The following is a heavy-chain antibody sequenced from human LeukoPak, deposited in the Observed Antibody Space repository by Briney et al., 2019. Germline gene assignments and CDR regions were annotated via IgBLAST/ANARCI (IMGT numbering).Heavy chain of an antibody. V-gene: IGHV1-69*13. CDR1: GDTFSSYI. CDR2: IIPIFGTA. Sequence: SVKVSCKASGDTFSSYIISWVRQAPGQGLEWMGGIIPIFGTANYAQKLQGRVTITADESTSTAYMELNSLRSEDTAMYYCAREDGNYSRYFDYWGQGTLVTVSS. D-gene: IGHD1-26*01. CDR3: AREDGNYSRYFDY. J-gene: IGHJ4*02.